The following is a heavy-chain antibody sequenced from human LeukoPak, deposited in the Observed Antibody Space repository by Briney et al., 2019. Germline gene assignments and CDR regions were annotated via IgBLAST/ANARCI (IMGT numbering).Heavy chain of an antibody. Sequence: PGGSLRLSCVASGFTFSAHGIHWVRQAPGKGLDWVTLIRYEGYYKYYADSVTGRFTVSRDNAKNSLYLQMNSLRAEDTAVYYCAREGSENYYYYMDVWGKGTTVTISS. CDR3: AREGSENYYYYMDV. CDR1: GFTFSAHG. D-gene: IGHD3-10*01. J-gene: IGHJ6*03. V-gene: IGHV3-30*02. CDR2: IRYEGYYK.